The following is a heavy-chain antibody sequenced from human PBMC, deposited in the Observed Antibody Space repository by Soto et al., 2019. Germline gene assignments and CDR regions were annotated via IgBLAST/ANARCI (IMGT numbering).Heavy chain of an antibody. CDR3: ARDSGRWVVPAAKGGNWFDP. D-gene: IGHD2-2*01. V-gene: IGHV3-21*01. Sequence: EVQLVESGGGLVKPGGSLRLSCAASGFTFSSYSMNWVRQAPGKGLEWVSSISSSSSYIYYADSVKGRFTISRDNAKNSLYLQMNSLRAEDTAVYYCARDSGRWVVPAAKGGNWFDPWGQGTLVTVSS. J-gene: IGHJ5*02. CDR2: ISSSSSYI. CDR1: GFTFSSYS.